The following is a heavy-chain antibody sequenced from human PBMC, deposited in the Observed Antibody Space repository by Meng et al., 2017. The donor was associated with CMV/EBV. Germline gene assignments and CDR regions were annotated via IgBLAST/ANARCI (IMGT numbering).Heavy chain of an antibody. CDR3: ARFVEYSNPKFDY. V-gene: IGHV2-26*01. D-gene: IGHD2/OR15-2a*01. Sequence: SGPTLVKPTETLTLTCTVSGSPLSNGRMGVSWIRQPPGKALEWLAHIFSNDEKSYSTSLQRRLTISKDTSKSQVVLTMTNMDPVDTATYYCARFVEYSNPKFDYWGQGTLVTVSS. J-gene: IGHJ4*02. CDR1: GSPLSNGRMG. CDR2: IFSNDEK.